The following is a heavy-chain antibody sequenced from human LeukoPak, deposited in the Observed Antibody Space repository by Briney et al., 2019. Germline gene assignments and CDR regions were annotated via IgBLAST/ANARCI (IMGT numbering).Heavy chain of an antibody. V-gene: IGHV3-23*01. CDR2: ISGSSGST. CDR3: AKLLWCSSSSCYRAYGMDV. D-gene: IGHD2-2*02. J-gene: IGHJ6*04. Sequence: GGSLRLSCAASGLTFSTYALSWVRQAPGKGLEWVSSISGSSGSTYYADSVKGRFTNSRDNSENTLYLQMNSLRDEDTAVYHCAKLLWCSSSSCYRAYGMDVWGKGTTVTVSS. CDR1: GLTFSTYA.